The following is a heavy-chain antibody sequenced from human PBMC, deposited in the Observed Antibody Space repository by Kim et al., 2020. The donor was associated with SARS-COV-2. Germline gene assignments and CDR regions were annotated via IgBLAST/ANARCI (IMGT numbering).Heavy chain of an antibody. CDR3: VRDRMGGAFDI. V-gene: IGHV3-48*02. CDR1: GFSFSAYD. D-gene: IGHD3-16*01. J-gene: IGHJ3*02. Sequence: GGSLRLSCATSGFSFSAYDVNWVRQAPGKGLEWLSFITKRSDTIFYADSVRGRFTISRDNAKNSLYLQMNSLRDEDTAVYFCVRDRMGGAFDIWGQGTMV. CDR2: ITKRSDTI.